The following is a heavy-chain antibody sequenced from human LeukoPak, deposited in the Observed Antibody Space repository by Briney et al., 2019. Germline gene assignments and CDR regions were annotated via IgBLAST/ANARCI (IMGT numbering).Heavy chain of an antibody. Sequence: SGPTLVNPTQTLTLTCTFSGFSLSTSGMCVSWIRQPPGKALEWLALIDWDDDKYYNTSLKTRLTISKDTSKNQVVLTTTNMDPMDTATYFCARYLYGDSASYFDYWGQGSLVIVSS. CDR2: IDWDDDK. D-gene: IGHD4-17*01. CDR1: GFSLSTSGMC. V-gene: IGHV2-70*01. J-gene: IGHJ4*02. CDR3: ARYLYGDSASYFDY.